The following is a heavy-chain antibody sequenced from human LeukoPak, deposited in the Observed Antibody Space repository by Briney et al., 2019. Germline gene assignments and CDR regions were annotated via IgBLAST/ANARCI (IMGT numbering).Heavy chain of an antibody. V-gene: IGHV1-69*05. CDR3: ARFLVVVVAASLYYFDY. Sequence: SVKVSCKASGGTFSSYAISWVRQAPGQGLEWMGGIISIFGTANYAQKFQGRVTITTDESTSTAYMELSSLRSEDTAVYYCARFLVVVVAASLYYFDYWGQGTPVTVSS. J-gene: IGHJ4*02. CDR1: GGTFSSYA. CDR2: IISIFGTA. D-gene: IGHD2-15*01.